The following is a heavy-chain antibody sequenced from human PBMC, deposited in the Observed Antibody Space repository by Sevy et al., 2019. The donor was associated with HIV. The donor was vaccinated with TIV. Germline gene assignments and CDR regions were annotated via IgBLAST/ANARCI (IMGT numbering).Heavy chain of an antibody. V-gene: IGHV3-30*04. Sequence: GGSLRLSCAASGFTFSSYAMHWVRQAPGKGLEWVAVISYDGSNKYYADSVKGRFTISRDNSKNTLYLQMNSLRAEDTAVYNCADYYYDRYWGQGTLVTVSS. D-gene: IGHD3-22*01. J-gene: IGHJ4*02. CDR2: ISYDGSNK. CDR3: ADYYYDRY. CDR1: GFTFSSYA.